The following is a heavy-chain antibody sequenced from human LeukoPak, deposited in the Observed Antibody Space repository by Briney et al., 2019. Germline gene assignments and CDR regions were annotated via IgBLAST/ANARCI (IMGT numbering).Heavy chain of an antibody. Sequence: PGRSLRLSCAASGFTFSDYYMSWIRQAPGKGLEWVSYISSSGSTIYYADSVKGRFTISRDNAKNSLYLQMNSLRAEDTAVYYCARSARLDLWLQLRTFDYWGQGTLVTVSS. D-gene: IGHD5-24*01. J-gene: IGHJ4*02. CDR1: GFTFSDYY. CDR3: ARSARLDLWLQLRTFDY. V-gene: IGHV3-11*04. CDR2: ISSSGSTI.